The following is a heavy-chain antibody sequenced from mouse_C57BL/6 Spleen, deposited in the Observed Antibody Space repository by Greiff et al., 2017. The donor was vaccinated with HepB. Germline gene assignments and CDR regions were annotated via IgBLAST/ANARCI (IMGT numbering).Heavy chain of an antibody. Sequence: VQLQQSGAELVRPGASVKLSCKASGYTFTDYYINWVKQRPGQGLEWIARIYPGSGNTYYNEKFKGKATLTAEKSSSTAYMQLSSLTSEDSAVYFCARDYSTLFAYWGQGTLVTVSA. CDR2: IYPGSGNT. V-gene: IGHV1-76*01. J-gene: IGHJ3*01. CDR3: ARDYSTLFAY. D-gene: IGHD2-5*01. CDR1: GYTFTDYY.